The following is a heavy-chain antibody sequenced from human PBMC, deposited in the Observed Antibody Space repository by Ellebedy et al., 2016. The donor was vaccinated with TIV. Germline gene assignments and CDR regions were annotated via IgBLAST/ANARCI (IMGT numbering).Heavy chain of an antibody. CDR1: GYAFTHYG. D-gene: IGHD3-16*01. CDR3: ARSGDAWGIDF. Sequence: AASVKVSCKASGYAFTHYGLHWVRQAPGQGLEWMAWINGRDGYPKYSWQFQGRVSFTRDTSATTAYMELSSLTSEDTAVYYCARSGDAWGIDFWGQGTLVTVSS. CDR2: INGRDGYP. J-gene: IGHJ4*02. V-gene: IGHV1-3*01.